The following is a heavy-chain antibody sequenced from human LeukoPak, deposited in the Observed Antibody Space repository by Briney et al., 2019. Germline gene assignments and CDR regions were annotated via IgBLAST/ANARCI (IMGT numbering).Heavy chain of an antibody. Sequence: SVKVSCKGSGGTFSSYAISWVRQAPGQGLEWMGRIIPIFGTANYAQKFQGRVTITTDESTSTAYMELSSLRSEDTAVYYCARDLTNDILTGLYYWGQGTLVTVSS. D-gene: IGHD3-9*01. CDR3: ARDLTNDILTGLYY. J-gene: IGHJ4*02. V-gene: IGHV1-69*05. CDR1: GGTFSSYA. CDR2: IIPIFGTA.